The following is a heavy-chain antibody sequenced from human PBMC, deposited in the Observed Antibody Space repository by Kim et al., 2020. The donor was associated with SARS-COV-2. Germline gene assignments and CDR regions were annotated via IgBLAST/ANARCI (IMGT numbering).Heavy chain of an antibody. D-gene: IGHD2-2*01. V-gene: IGHV3-11*06. CDR3: ARSSYCSSTSCFGGFDY. J-gene: IGHJ4*02. Sequence: QGRFTISRDNAKNSLYLQMNSLRAEDTAVYYCARSSYCSSTSCFGGFDYWGQGTLVTVSS.